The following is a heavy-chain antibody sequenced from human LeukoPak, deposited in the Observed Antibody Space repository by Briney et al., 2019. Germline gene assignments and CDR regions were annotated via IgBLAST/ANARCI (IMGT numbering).Heavy chain of an antibody. CDR1: GFSFSKYW. V-gene: IGHV3-74*01. CDR2: INTDGTTT. D-gene: IGHD3-22*01. J-gene: IGHJ4*02. Sequence: GGSLRLSCAASGFSFSKYWMHWARQAPGKGLMWVSRINTDGTTTDYADSVKGRFTISSDNAKSTVFLQMNRLRVEDRAVYYCLRAHDNDVSSGYSHDYWGQGTPVTVSS. CDR3: LRAHDNDVSSGYSHDY.